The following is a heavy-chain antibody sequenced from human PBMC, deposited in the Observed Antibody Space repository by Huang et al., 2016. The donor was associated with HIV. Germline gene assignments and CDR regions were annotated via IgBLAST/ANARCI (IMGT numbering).Heavy chain of an antibody. CDR2: SYPGHADT. Sequence: EVQLVQSGAEVKKPGESLRISCKGSGYSFRSYWIGWVRQMPGKGLEWMGISYPGHADTRYSPSFQGLVTSSADKAISTAYLQWSSLKASDTAVYYCAREGGSRYYMDVWGKGTTVTVSS. D-gene: IGHD3-16*01. CDR3: AREGGSRYYMDV. J-gene: IGHJ6*03. CDR1: GYSFRSYW. V-gene: IGHV5-51*03.